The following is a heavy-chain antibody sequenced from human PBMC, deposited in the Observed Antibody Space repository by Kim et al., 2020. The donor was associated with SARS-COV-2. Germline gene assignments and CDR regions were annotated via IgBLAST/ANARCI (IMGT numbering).Heavy chain of an antibody. Sequence: SETLSLTCAVYGGSFSGYYWSWIRQPPGKGLEWIGEINHSGSTNYNPSLKSRVTILVDTSKNQFSLKLSSVTAADTAVYYCARGGGYYYDSSGYFLNWGQGALVTVSS. V-gene: IGHV4-34*01. CDR2: INHSGST. CDR3: ARGGGYYYDSSGYFLN. J-gene: IGHJ4*02. CDR1: GGSFSGYY. D-gene: IGHD3-22*01.